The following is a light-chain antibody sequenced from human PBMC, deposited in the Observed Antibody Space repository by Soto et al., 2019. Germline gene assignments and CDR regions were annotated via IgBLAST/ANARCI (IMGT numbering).Light chain of an antibody. CDR1: QSVSSSY. CDR3: QQYGSSRT. CDR2: GAS. Sequence: EILLTQSPGTLSLSPGERATLSCRASQSVSSSYVAWYQQKPGQAPSLLIYGASSRATGITDMFSGSGSGTDFTLTISRLEPEDFAVYYCQQYGSSRTFGQGTKVEIK. V-gene: IGKV3-20*01. J-gene: IGKJ1*01.